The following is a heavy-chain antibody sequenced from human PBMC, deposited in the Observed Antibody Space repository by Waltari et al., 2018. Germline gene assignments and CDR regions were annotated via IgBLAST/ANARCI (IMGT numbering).Heavy chain of an antibody. CDR1: GYTFNRYY. V-gene: IGHV1-46*02. CDR3: ARALIDYLYFGESPGAVDV. J-gene: IGHJ3*01. CDR2: INPDFGST. D-gene: IGHD3-10*01. Sequence: VQLVQSGAEVKKPGASVKVSCKASGYTFNRYYIHWVRQAPGQGLEWMGIINPDFGSTDYAQKFGGGVTMTADKSTKTVYMGLNRLTSDDTAVYFRARALIDYLYFGESPGAVDVWGQGTMVTVSS.